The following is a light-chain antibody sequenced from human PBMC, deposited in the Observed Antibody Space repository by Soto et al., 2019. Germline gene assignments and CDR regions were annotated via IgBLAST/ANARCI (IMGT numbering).Light chain of an antibody. V-gene: IGKV3-20*01. CDR3: QQYDRSPMYT. CDR2: GAL. CDR1: QNINSNY. J-gene: IGKJ2*01. Sequence: EIVLTQSPGTLSVSPGERVTLSCRASQNINSNYFAWYQQKPGQAPRLVIHGALNRAAGIPDRFSGSGSGTDFTLTISRLEPEDFAVYYCQQYDRSPMYTFGQGTKLEIK.